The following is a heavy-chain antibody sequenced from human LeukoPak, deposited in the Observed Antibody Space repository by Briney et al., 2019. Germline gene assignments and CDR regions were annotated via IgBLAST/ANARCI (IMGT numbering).Heavy chain of an antibody. CDR2: IYHTGNT. Sequence: PSETLSLTCAVSGYSISSGYYWGWIRQPPGKGLEWIGSIYHTGNTYYNPSLKSRVTISVDTSKNQFSLRLSSVTAADTAAYYCAGRFCGSGSCYLDYWGQGTLVTVSS. J-gene: IGHJ4*02. CDR1: GYSISSGYY. V-gene: IGHV4-38-2*01. CDR3: AGRFCGSGSCYLDY. D-gene: IGHD2-15*01.